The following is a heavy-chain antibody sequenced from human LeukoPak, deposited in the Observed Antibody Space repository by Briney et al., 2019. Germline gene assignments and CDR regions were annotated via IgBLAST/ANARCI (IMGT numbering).Heavy chain of an antibody. CDR3: ARDCTNGVCYFDY. CDR2: NNPNSGGT. CDR1: GYTFIVYW. J-gene: IGHJ4*02. V-gene: IGHV1-2*02. Sequence: ASVKVPCKASGYTFIVYWIHWVRLAPGQGLEWMGWNNPNSGGTNYAQKFQGRVTMTRDTSISTAYMELSRLRSDDTAVYYCARDCTNGVCYFDYWGQGTLVTVSS. D-gene: IGHD2-8*01.